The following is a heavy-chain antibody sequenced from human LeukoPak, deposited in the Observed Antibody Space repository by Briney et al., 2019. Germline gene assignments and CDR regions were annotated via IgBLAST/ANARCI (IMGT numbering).Heavy chain of an antibody. V-gene: IGHV3-73*01. J-gene: IGHJ3*02. CDR1: GFTFSGSA. D-gene: IGHD2-2*01. Sequence: GGSLRLSCAASGFTFSGSAMHWVRQASGKGLEWVGRIRRKANSYATAYAASVKGRFTISRDDSKNTAYLQMNSLKTEDTAVYYCTRPRRIVVVPAGDDAFDIWGQGTMVTVSS. CDR2: IRRKANSYAT. CDR3: TRPRRIVVVPAGDDAFDI.